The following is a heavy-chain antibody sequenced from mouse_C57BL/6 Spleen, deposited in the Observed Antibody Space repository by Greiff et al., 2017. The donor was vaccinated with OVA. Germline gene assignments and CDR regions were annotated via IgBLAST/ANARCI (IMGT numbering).Heavy chain of an antibody. CDR1: GYTFTDYY. V-gene: IGHV1-26*01. J-gene: IGHJ2*01. CDR2: INPNNGGT. D-gene: IGHD2-10*02. CDR3: ARTAYDKGYFDY. Sequence: VQLKQSGPELVKPGASVKISCKASGYTFTDYYMNWVKQSHGKSLEWIGDINPNNGGTSYNQKFKGKATLTVDKSSSTAYMELRSLTSEDSAVYYCARTAYDKGYFDYWGQGTTLTVSS.